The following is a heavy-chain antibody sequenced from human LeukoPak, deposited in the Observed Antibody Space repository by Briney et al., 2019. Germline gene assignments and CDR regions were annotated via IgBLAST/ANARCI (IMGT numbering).Heavy chain of an antibody. CDR3: ARGTLAESCGGDCYSPNYYYYYMDV. J-gene: IGHJ6*03. CDR2: IYYSGST. CDR1: GGSISSYY. V-gene: IGHV4-59*01. Sequence: PSETLSLTCTVSGGSISSYYWSWIRRPPGKGLEWIGYIYYSGSTNCNPSLKSRVTISVDTSKNQFSLKLSSVTAADTAVYYCARGTLAESCGGDCYSPNYYYYYMDVWGKGTTVTISS. D-gene: IGHD2-21*02.